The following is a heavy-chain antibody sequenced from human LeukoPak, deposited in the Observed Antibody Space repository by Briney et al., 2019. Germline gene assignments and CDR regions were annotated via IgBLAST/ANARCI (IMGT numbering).Heavy chain of an antibody. J-gene: IGHJ4*02. CDR2: INVDGRGT. V-gene: IGHV3-74*01. CDR1: GLFKNFW. D-gene: IGHD5-18*01. Sequence: GGSLRLSYAASGLFKNFWHHWVRKAPGKGLVWVSGINVDGRGTTYADSVKGRFTISRDNAKNTLYLQMNSLRVEDTAVYFCARGYSYGLYFDQWGQGTLVTVSS. CDR3: ARGYSYGLYFDQ.